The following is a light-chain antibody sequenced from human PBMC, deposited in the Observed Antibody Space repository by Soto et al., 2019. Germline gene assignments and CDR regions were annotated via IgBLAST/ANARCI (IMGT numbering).Light chain of an antibody. CDR1: SSDIGSYNL. Sequence: QSALTQPASVSGSPGQSITISCTGTSSDIGSYNLVSWYQQHPGKAPKLMIYEDNKRPSGVSNRFSGTKSGNTASLTIYNLQAEDEADYHCCSYADTRTYVFGTGTKVTVL. CDR2: EDN. CDR3: CSYADTRTYV. V-gene: IGLV2-23*01. J-gene: IGLJ1*01.